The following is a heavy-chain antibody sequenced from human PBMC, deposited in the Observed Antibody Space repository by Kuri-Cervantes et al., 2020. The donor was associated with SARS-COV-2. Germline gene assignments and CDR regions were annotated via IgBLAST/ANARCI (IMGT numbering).Heavy chain of an antibody. Sequence: SETLSLTCTVSGYSISSGYYWGWIRQPPGKGLEWIGSIYYSGSTYYNPSLKSRVTMSVDTSKNQFSLKLSSVTAADTAVYYCAREYSGSYYVLGLTEYFQHWGQGTLVTVSS. D-gene: IGHD1-26*01. CDR3: AREYSGSYYVLGLTEYFQH. V-gene: IGHV4-38-2*02. CDR2: IYYSGST. J-gene: IGHJ1*01. CDR1: GYSISSGYY.